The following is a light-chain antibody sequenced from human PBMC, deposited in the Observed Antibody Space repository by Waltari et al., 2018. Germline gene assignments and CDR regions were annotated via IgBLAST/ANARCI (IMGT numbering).Light chain of an antibody. Sequence: TQSPGTLSLSPGERATLSCRASQSISSNYLAWYQQKPGKIPKLLIHAASTLRSGVPSRFSGSGSGTDFTLTVSSLQPEDVATYYCQNYNSAPLAFGGGTTVEIK. CDR2: AAS. J-gene: IGKJ4*01. CDR3: QNYNSAPLA. CDR1: QSISSNY. V-gene: IGKV1-27*01.